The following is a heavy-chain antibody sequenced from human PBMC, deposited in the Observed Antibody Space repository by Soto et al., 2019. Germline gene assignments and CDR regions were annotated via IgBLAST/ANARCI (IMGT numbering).Heavy chain of an antibody. CDR1: GFPFTSYG. CDR2: ISYDGSDK. J-gene: IGHJ4*02. Sequence: ESGGGVVQPGRSLRLSCAASGFPFTSYGMHWVREGPDKGLEWVAIISYDGSDKYYADSVKGRFTISRDNSKNTLYLHMNSLRPEDTALYYCVGGQYYFDYRGQGTLVIVSS. CDR3: VGGQYYFDY. D-gene: IGHD3-10*01. V-gene: IGHV3-30*03.